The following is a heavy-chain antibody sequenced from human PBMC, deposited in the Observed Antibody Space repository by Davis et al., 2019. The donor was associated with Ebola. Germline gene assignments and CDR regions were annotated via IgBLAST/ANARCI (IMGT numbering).Heavy chain of an antibody. D-gene: IGHD3-9*01. V-gene: IGHV3-7*03. CDR1: GFTFSSYA. CDR2: IKQDGSKT. CDR3: AAELTGDAFDV. Sequence: GESLKISCAASGFTFSSYAMNWVRQGPGKGLEWVANIKQDGSKTNYVDSVKDRFTISRDNAKNSLFLQMNNLRADDTAVYYCAAELTGDAFDVWGRGTMVTVSS. J-gene: IGHJ3*01.